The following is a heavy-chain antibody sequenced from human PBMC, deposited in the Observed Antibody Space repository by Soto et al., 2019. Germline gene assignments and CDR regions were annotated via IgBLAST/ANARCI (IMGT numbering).Heavy chain of an antibody. D-gene: IGHD3-10*01. V-gene: IGHV3-30-3*01. Sequence: GGSLRLSCAASGFTFSSYAMHWVRQAPGKGLEWVAVISYDGSNKYYADSVKGRFTISRDNSKNTLYLQMNSLRAEDTAVYYCARESLSVLLWFGELSCDYWGQGTLVTVSS. CDR2: ISYDGSNK. CDR3: ARESLSVLLWFGELSCDY. J-gene: IGHJ4*02. CDR1: GFTFSSYA.